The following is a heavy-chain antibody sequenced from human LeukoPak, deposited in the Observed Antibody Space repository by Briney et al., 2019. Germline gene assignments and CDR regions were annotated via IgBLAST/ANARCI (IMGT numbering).Heavy chain of an antibody. V-gene: IGHV4-59*01. CDR3: ARAYRSYYDILTGYSHDAFDI. D-gene: IGHD3-9*01. CDR2: IYYSGST. CDR1: GGSISSYY. J-gene: IGHJ3*02. Sequence: SETLSLTCTVSGGSISSYYWGWIRQPPGKGLEWIGYIYYSGSTNYNPSLKSRVTISVDTSKNQFSLKLSSVTAADTAVYYCARAYRSYYDILTGYSHDAFDIWGQGTMVTVSS.